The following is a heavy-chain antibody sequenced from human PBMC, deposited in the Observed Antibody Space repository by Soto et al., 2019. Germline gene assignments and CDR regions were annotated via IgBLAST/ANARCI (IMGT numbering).Heavy chain of an antibody. CDR3: AKDGLGYCSSTSCQPYYFDY. CDR1: GFTFSSYG. D-gene: IGHD2-2*01. CDR2: ISYDGSNK. J-gene: IGHJ4*02. Sequence: GGSLRLSCAASGFTFSSYGMHWVRQAPGKGLEWVAVISYDGSNKYYADSVKGRFTISRDNSKNTQYLQMNSLRAEDTAVYYCAKDGLGYCSSTSCQPYYFDYWGQGTLVTVSS. V-gene: IGHV3-30*18.